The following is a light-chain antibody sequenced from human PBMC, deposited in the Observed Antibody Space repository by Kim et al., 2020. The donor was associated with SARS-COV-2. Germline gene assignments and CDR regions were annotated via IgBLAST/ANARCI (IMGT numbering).Light chain of an antibody. CDR3: QVWDSSSDHWV. Sequence: PGKTARITCGGNNIGSKPVHWYQQQPGQAPVLVISYDSDRPSGIPERFSGSNSGNTATLTISRVEAGDEADYYCQVWDSSSDHWVFGGGTKVTVL. V-gene: IGLV3-21*04. CDR1: NIGSKP. CDR2: YDS. J-gene: IGLJ3*02.